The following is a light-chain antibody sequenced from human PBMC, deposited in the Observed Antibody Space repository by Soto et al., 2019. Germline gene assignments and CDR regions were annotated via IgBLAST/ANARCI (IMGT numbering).Light chain of an antibody. Sequence: DIQMTQSPSSLSASVGDRVTITCRASESIARHLNWYQQKPGKAPKLLIYAASSLQNGVPSRFRAGGSGTDFTLTISNLQPKDFATYYCQQTYTALSITFGQGTRLEIK. CDR2: AAS. V-gene: IGKV1-39*01. CDR3: QQTYTALSIT. CDR1: ESIARH. J-gene: IGKJ5*01.